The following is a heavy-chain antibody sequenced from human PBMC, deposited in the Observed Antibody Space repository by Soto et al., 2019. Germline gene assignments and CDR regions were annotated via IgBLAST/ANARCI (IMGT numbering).Heavy chain of an antibody. D-gene: IGHD1-1*01. CDR1: GFNFNTYS. J-gene: IGHJ6*02. CDR3: AGERSALPGALDAMDV. Sequence: EVRLVESGGGLVKPGGSLRVSCAASGFNFNTYSMNWVRQAPGKGLEWVSFISASGGYKYYADSVRGRFTISRDNAKKSVYLEMNSLTADDTAVYYCAGERSALPGALDAMDVWGQGTTVTVSS. CDR2: ISASGGYK. V-gene: IGHV3-21*02.